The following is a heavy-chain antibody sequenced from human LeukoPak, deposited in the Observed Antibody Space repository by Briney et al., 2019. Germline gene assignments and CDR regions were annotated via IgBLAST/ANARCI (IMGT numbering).Heavy chain of an antibody. CDR2: ISAYNGNT. CDR3: ARVSNYDILTGER. CDR1: GYTFTSYG. Sequence: ASVKVSCKASGYTFTSYGISWVRQAPGQGLEWMGWISAYNGNTNYAQKLRGRVTMTTDTSTSTAYMELRSLRPDDTAVYYCARVSNYDILTGERWGQGTLVTVSS. V-gene: IGHV1-18*04. J-gene: IGHJ4*02. D-gene: IGHD3-9*01.